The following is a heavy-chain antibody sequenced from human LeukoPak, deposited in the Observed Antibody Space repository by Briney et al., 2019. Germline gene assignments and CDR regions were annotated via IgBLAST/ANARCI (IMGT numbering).Heavy chain of an antibody. Sequence: GGSLRLSCAASGFTFSSYEMNWVRQAPGKGLEWVSYISSSGSTIYYADSVKGRFTISRDNAKNSLYLQMNSLRAEDTAVYFCAVVPVSAAGTSDPNYYFYSYMDVWGKGTTVTVSS. V-gene: IGHV3-48*03. CDR2: ISSSGSTI. J-gene: IGHJ6*03. CDR1: GFTFSSYE. D-gene: IGHD6-13*01. CDR3: AVVPVSAAGTSDPNYYFYSYMDV.